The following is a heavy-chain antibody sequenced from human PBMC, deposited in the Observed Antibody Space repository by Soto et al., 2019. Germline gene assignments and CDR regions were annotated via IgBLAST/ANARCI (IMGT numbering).Heavy chain of an antibody. Sequence: QVQLLQSGPEVRKPGASVKVACKASGYTFLNYGLSWVRQAPGQGLEWMGWISPFNRNTKYAQKLQGRVTMTTNTSTNTAHMELTSLPSDDTAVYFCARQSSGSRHYYYFALDVWGQGTTVIVSS. J-gene: IGHJ6*02. CDR3: ARQSSGSRHYYYFALDV. CDR1: GYTFLNYG. V-gene: IGHV1-18*01. D-gene: IGHD6-19*01. CDR2: ISPFNRNT.